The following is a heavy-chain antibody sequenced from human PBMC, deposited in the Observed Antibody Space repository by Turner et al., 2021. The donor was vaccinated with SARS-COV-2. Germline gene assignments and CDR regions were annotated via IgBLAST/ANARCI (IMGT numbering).Heavy chain of an antibody. Sequence: EVQLVETAAGLIQPGRSLILCCAASGFTVSRNYTGWVPQAPGKGLEWVSVIYSGGSTYYADSVKGRFTISRDNSKNTLYLQMNSLRGEYTAVYYCARSTYCSSTRCYDAFDIWGQGTMVTVSS. D-gene: IGHD2-2*01. CDR3: ARSTYCSSTRCYDAFDI. CDR1: GFTVSRNY. V-gene: IGHV3-53*02. CDR2: IYSGGST. J-gene: IGHJ3*02.